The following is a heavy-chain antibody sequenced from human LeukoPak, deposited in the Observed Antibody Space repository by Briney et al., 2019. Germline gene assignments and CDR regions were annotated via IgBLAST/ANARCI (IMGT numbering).Heavy chain of an antibody. Sequence: SETLSLTCTVSGASISSSTYFWGWIRQPPGKGLEWIGYFYYSGNTYYNPSLKSRVTVSVDTSKNQFSLKVSSVTAADTALYYCTRLNNKNVNDAFDIWGQGTMVTVSS. J-gene: IGHJ3*02. CDR2: FYYSGNT. CDR1: GASISSSTYF. V-gene: IGHV4-39*01. D-gene: IGHD1/OR15-1a*01. CDR3: TRLNNKNVNDAFDI.